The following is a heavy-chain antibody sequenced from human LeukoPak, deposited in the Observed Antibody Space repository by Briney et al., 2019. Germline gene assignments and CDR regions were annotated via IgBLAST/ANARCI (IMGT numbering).Heavy chain of an antibody. CDR3: ARGEGTMILVVTPFDY. J-gene: IGHJ4*02. CDR2: ISSSGSTI. V-gene: IGHV3-11*01. CDR1: GFTFSDYY. D-gene: IGHD3-22*01. Sequence: GGSLRLSCAASGFTFSDYYMSWIRQAPGKGLEWVSYISSSGSTIYYADSVKGRFTISRDNAKNSLYLQMNSLRAEDTAVYYCARGEGTMILVVTPFDYWGQGTLVTVSS.